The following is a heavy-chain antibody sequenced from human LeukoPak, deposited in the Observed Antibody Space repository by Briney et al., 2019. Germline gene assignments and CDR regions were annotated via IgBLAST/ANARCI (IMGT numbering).Heavy chain of an antibody. CDR1: GYSFTNYA. CDR3: ARARWTSTVTTYYFDY. V-gene: IGHV1-3*01. CDR2: IDAGNGRT. J-gene: IGHJ4*02. D-gene: IGHD4-17*01. Sequence: ASVKVSFKASGYSFTNYAIQWVRQAPGQRLEWMGWIDAGNGRTKYSQNFQGRVTITRDTSASTAYMELSSLRSEDTAVYYCARARWTSTVTTYYFDYWGQGTLVTVSS.